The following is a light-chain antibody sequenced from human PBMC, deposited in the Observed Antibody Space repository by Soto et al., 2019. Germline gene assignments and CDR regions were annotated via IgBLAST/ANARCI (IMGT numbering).Light chain of an antibody. Sequence: SSLSASVGDRVTITCRASQSISSYLNWYQQKPGKAPKLLIYAASSLQSGVPSRPSGSGSGTDFTLTISSLQPEDFATYYCQQSYSTPYTFGQGTKVDIK. J-gene: IGKJ2*01. CDR3: QQSYSTPYT. CDR2: AAS. CDR1: QSISSY. V-gene: IGKV1-39*01.